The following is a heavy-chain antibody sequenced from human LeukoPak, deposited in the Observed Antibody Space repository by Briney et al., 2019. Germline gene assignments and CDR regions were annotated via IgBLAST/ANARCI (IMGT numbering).Heavy chain of an antibody. CDR2: ISSSSSTI. V-gene: IGHV3-48*01. J-gene: IGHJ4*02. CDR3: ASLDYYDSSGYDY. D-gene: IGHD3-22*01. Sequence: GGSLRLSCAASGFTFSSYSMNWVRQAPGKGLEWVSYISSSSSTIYYADSVKGRFTISRDNAKNSLYLQMNSLRAEDTAVYYCASLDYYDSSGYDYWGQGTLVTVSS. CDR1: GFTFSSYS.